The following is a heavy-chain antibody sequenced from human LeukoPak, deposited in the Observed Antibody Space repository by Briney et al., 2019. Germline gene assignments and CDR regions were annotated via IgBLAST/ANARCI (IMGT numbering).Heavy chain of an antibody. D-gene: IGHD3-10*01. Sequence: SETLSLTCTVSGGSISTSNYYWGWIRQPPGKGLEWIGNIFYSGSTYYSPSLRSRVTISLDTSKNQFTLQLSSVTPDDTAVYYCARGGLVRGTINSLIAFDIWGQGTMITVSS. J-gene: IGHJ3*02. CDR3: ARGGLVRGTINSLIAFDI. CDR2: IFYSGST. V-gene: IGHV4-39*06. CDR1: GGSISTSNYY.